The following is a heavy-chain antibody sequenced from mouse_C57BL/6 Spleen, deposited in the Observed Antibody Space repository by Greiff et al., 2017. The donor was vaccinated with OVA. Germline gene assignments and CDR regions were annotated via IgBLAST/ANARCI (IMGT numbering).Heavy chain of an antibody. CDR1: GYSITSDY. Sequence: EVKLVESGPGLAKPSQTLSLTCSVTGYSITSDYWNWIRKFPGNKLEYMGYISYSGSTYYNPSLKSRISITRDTSKNQYYLQLNSVTTEDTATYYCARSEDGYYPWFAYWGQGTLVTVSA. V-gene: IGHV3-8*01. J-gene: IGHJ3*01. CDR3: ARSEDGYYPWFAY. CDR2: ISYSGST. D-gene: IGHD2-3*01.